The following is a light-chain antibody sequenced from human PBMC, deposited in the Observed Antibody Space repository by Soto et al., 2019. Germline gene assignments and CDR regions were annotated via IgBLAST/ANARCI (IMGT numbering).Light chain of an antibody. CDR3: QQYKHWPTT. V-gene: IGKV3-15*01. J-gene: IGKJ1*01. CDR2: YAS. Sequence: EIVMTQSPAILSVSPGERATLSCRASQSVSTQVAWYQQKSGQAPRLLIHYASTRATGVPARFSGSGSGTDFTLTITSLQSDDFGTYYCQQYKHWPTTFGQGPKVDI. CDR1: QSVSTQ.